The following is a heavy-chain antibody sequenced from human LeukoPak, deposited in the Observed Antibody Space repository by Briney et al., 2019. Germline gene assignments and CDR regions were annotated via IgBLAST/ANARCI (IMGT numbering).Heavy chain of an antibody. CDR3: AKGLSSSWAKYYFDY. CDR1: GFTFDDYA. Sequence: PGGSLRLSCAASGFTFDDYAMHWVRQAPGKGLEWVSGISWNSGSIGYADSVKGRFTISRDNAKNSLYLQMNSLRAEDTALYYCAKGLSSSWAKYYFDYWGQGTLVTVSS. CDR2: ISWNSGSI. V-gene: IGHV3-9*01. D-gene: IGHD6-13*01. J-gene: IGHJ4*02.